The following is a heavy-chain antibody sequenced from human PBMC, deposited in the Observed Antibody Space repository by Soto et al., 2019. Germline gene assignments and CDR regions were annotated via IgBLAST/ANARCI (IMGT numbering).Heavy chain of an antibody. CDR3: ARAQSASSWYYYYGMDV. CDR2: IIPIFGTA. Sequence: GASVKVSCKASGGTFSSYAISWVRQAPGQGLEWMGGIIPIFGTANYAQKFQGRVTITADESTSTAYMELSSLRSEDTAVYYCARAQSASSWYYYYGMDVWGQGTTVTV. J-gene: IGHJ6*02. V-gene: IGHV1-69*13. CDR1: GGTFSSYA.